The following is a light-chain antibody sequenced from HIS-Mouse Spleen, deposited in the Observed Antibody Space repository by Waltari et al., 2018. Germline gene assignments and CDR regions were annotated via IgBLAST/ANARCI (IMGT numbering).Light chain of an antibody. J-gene: IGLJ2*01. CDR1: QLGPKY. V-gene: IGLV3-1*01. CDR2: QDS. CDR3: QAWDSSTGVV. Sequence: SYELTQPPSVSVSPGQTASITCSGDQLGPKYAFWYQQKPGQSPVLVIYQDSKRPSGIPERFSGSNSGNTATLTISGTQAMDEADYYCQAWDSSTGVVFGGGTKLTVL.